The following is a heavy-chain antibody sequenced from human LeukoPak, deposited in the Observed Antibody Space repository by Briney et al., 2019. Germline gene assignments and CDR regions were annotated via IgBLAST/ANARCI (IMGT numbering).Heavy chain of an antibody. CDR1: GGSFSGYY. Sequence: PSETLFLTCAVYGGSFSGYYWSWIRQPPGKGLEWIGEINHSGSTNYNPSLKSRVTISVDTSKNQFPLKLSSVTAADTAVYYCASRSPGYYFDYWGQGTLVTVSS. J-gene: IGHJ4*02. CDR2: INHSGST. CDR3: ASRSPGYYFDY. V-gene: IGHV4-34*01. D-gene: IGHD7-27*01.